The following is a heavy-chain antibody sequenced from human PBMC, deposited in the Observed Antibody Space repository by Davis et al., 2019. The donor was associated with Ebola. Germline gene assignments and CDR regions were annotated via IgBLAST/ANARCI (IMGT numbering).Heavy chain of an antibody. Sequence: MPSETLSLTCTVSGGSVSSGRYYWSSIRQPPGKGLEWIGYIYYSGSTNYNPSLKSRVTISVDTSKNQFSLKLSSVTAADTAVYYCAKDSSGYDSYYFDYWGQGTLVTVSS. D-gene: IGHD5-12*01. CDR3: AKDSSGYDSYYFDY. CDR1: GGSVSSGRYY. V-gene: IGHV4-61*01. CDR2: IYYSGST. J-gene: IGHJ4*02.